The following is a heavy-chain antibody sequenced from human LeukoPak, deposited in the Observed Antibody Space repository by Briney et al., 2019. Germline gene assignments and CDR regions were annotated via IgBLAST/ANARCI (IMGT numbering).Heavy chain of an antibody. CDR3: AREIWFGELFRYYYYGMDV. CDR2: ISGYNGNT. J-gene: IGHJ6*02. Sequence: ASVKVSWKASGYTFTSFGITWVRQAPGQGLEWIGWISGYNGNTNYAQKLQGRVTMTTATSTSTAYMKLRSLRSDDTAVYYCAREIWFGELFRYYYYGMDVWGQGTTVTVSS. V-gene: IGHV1-18*01. D-gene: IGHD3-10*01. CDR1: GYTFTSFG.